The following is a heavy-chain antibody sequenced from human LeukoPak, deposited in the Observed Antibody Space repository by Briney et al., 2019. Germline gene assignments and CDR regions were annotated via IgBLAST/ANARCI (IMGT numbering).Heavy chain of an antibody. Sequence: SQTLSLTCTVSGGSISSGSYYWSWLRQPAGKGLEWHGRIYTSGSTNYNPSLKSRGTTSVDTSKNQFSLKRSSVTAANTAVYYCARGPERALSIAAAEDWFDPWGQGTLVTVSS. CDR3: ARGPERALSIAAAEDWFDP. CDR2: IYTSGST. CDR1: GGSISSGSYY. J-gene: IGHJ5*02. V-gene: IGHV4-61*02. D-gene: IGHD6-13*01.